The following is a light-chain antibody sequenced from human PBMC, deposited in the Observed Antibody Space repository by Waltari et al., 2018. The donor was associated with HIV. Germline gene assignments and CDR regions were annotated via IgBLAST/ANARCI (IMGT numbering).Light chain of an antibody. V-gene: IGLV2-14*03. J-gene: IGLJ2*01. CDR2: DAI. CDR3: SPYTSSSVF. Sequence: QSALTQPASVSGSPGQSITISCTGTRSDVGGYSYFSWYQQHPGKAPKLIIHDAINRPSGVSNRFSGSKSGDTASLTISGLQAEDEAVYFCSPYTSSSVFFGGGTRLTVL. CDR1: RSDVGGYSY.